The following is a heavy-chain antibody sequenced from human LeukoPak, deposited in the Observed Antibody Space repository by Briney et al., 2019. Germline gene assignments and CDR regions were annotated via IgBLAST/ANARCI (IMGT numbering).Heavy chain of an antibody. J-gene: IGHJ4*02. D-gene: IGHD6-19*01. Sequence: SETLSLTCTVSGGSISSYYWSWIRQPPGKGLEWIGYIYYSGSTNYNPSLKSRVTISVDTSKNQFSLKLSSVTAADTAVYYCAREYSSGWSGAGYWGQGTLVTVSS. V-gene: IGHV4-59*01. CDR3: AREYSSGWSGAGY. CDR2: IYYSGST. CDR1: GGSISSYY.